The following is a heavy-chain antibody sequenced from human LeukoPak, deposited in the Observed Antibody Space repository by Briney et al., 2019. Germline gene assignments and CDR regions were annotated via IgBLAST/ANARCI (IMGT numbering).Heavy chain of an antibody. Sequence: GESLQISCKGSGYTFTTYWIGWVRQMPGKGLDWMGIISPADSDTKYSPSFQGQATMSADKSISTAYLQWSSLKASDTATYYCARPGGYCSGNTCEGAFDIWGQGTVVTVSS. V-gene: IGHV5-51*01. CDR1: GYTFTTYW. J-gene: IGHJ3*02. CDR3: ARPGGYCSGNTCEGAFDI. D-gene: IGHD2-15*01. CDR2: ISPADSDT.